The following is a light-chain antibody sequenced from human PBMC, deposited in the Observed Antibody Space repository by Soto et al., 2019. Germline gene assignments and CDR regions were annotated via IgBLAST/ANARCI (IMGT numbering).Light chain of an antibody. Sequence: AIPLTQSPSSLSASVGDRVSITCRASQGISSALAWYQHKPVKAPKILIYDASSLESGVPSRFSGSEYGTECTLSISSLQPEDFATYYCQQLKTSPFTFGQGTRLEIK. V-gene: IGKV1-13*02. CDR3: QQLKTSPFT. CDR2: DAS. CDR1: QGISSA. J-gene: IGKJ5*01.